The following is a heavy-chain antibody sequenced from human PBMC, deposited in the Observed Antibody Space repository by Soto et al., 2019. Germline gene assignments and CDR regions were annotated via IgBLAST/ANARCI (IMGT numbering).Heavy chain of an antibody. CDR2: ISAGGDRV. V-gene: IGHV3-23*01. D-gene: IGHD1-1*01. Sequence: EVQLLESGGGLVQPGGSLRLSCAASGFTFNTYAMGWVRQAPGEGLEWVSLISAGGDRVYYAIPGLGLFTISRDNSKNTLYLQVNSLRAEDTAVYYCATQDFRGTTGTTWGQGTLVTVSS. CDR3: ATQDFRGTTGTT. CDR1: GFTFNTYA. J-gene: IGHJ4*02.